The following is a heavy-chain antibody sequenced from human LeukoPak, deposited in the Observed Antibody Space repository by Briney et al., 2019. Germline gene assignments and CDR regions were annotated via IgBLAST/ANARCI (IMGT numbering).Heavy chain of an antibody. D-gene: IGHD2-2*01. V-gene: IGHV4-61*02. J-gene: IGHJ4*02. CDR2: IYTSGST. CDR1: GGSISSGSYY. Sequence: PSETLSLTCTVSGGSISSGSYYWSWIRQPAGKGLEWIGRIYTSGSTNYNPSLKSRVTISVDTSKNQFSLKLSSVTAADTAVYYCARPKPYCSSTSCSDYWGQGTLVTVSS. CDR3: ARPKPYCSSTSCSDY.